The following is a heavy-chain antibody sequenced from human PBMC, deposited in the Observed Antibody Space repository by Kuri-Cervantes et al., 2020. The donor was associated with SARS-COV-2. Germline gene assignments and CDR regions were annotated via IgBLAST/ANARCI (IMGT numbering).Heavy chain of an antibody. V-gene: IGHV3-30*03. D-gene: IGHD2-21*01. CDR1: GFTFTSHA. Sequence: GGSLRLSCAVSGFTFTSHAMHWVRQAPGKGLEWVALISYDGSNKFYADSVKGRFTISRDDAKNSLYLQMNSLRGEDTAVYYCARVAGEGPIYYYYMDVWGKGTTVTVSS. CDR2: ISYDGSNK. CDR3: ARVAGEGPIYYYYMDV. J-gene: IGHJ6*03.